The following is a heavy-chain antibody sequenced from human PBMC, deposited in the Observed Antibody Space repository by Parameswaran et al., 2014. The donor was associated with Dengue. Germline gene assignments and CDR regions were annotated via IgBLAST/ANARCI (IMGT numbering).Heavy chain of an antibody. J-gene: IGHJ4*02. D-gene: IGHD6-13*01. CDR3: ARDSSSWPPHYFDY. CDR1: GGSISSGSYY. CDR2: LYQWEH. Sequence: ASETLSLTCTVSGGSISSGSYYWSWDPAARREGTGVDWAYLYQWEHQLQPSLKSRVTISVDTSKNQFSLKLSSVTAADTAVYYCARDSSSWPPHYFDYWGQGTLVTVSS. V-gene: IGHV4-61*02.